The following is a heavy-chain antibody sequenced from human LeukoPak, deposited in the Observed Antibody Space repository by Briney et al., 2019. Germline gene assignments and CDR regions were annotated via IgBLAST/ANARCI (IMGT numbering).Heavy chain of an antibody. CDR3: ARDDTGVIRGIRFHY. CDR2: IYHSGST. Sequence: SETLSLTCAVSRASISSGYWWSWVRQPPGKGLEWIGEIYHSGSTNHNPSLKSRVTISVDKSKSQFSLNLSSVTAADTAVYYCARDDTGVIRGIRFHYWGQGTLVTVSS. V-gene: IGHV4-4*02. CDR1: RASISSGYW. D-gene: IGHD3-10*01. J-gene: IGHJ4*02.